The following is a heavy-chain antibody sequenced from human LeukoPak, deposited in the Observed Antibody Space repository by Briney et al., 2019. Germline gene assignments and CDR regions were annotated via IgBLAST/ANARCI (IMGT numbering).Heavy chain of an antibody. Sequence: PSETLSLTCTVSGGSISSRNYYWSWIRQPPGKGLEWIGYIYYSGNTNYNPSLKSRVTISVDTSKNQFSLKLRSVTAADTAVYYCARVSYSRSYDYWYFDLWGRGTLVTVSS. CDR1: GGSISSRNYY. CDR3: ARVSYSRSYDYWYFDL. D-gene: IGHD6-13*01. CDR2: IYYSGNT. V-gene: IGHV4-61*01. J-gene: IGHJ2*01.